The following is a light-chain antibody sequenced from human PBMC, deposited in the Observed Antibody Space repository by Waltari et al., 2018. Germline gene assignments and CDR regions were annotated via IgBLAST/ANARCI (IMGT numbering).Light chain of an antibody. CDR1: QGISSY. CDR2: AAS. Sequence: AIRITQSPSSLSASTGDRVTITCRASQGISSYLAWSQQKPGKAPKLLIYAASTLQSGVPSRFSGSGSGTDFTLTISCLQSEDFATYYCQQYYSYPPTFGQGTKVEIK. V-gene: IGKV1-8*01. CDR3: QQYYSYPPT. J-gene: IGKJ1*01.